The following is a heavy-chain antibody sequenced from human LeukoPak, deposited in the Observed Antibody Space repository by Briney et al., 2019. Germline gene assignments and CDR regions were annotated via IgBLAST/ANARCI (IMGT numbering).Heavy chain of an antibody. J-gene: IGHJ4*02. Sequence: GSLRLSCAASGFTFSGSAMHWVRQASGKGVGWVGRIRSKANSYATAYTASVKGRFTIYRDNSKNTAYLQMNSLKTEDTAVYYCTSRIVGATGLVDYWGQGTLVTVSS. D-gene: IGHD1-26*01. V-gene: IGHV3-73*01. CDR1: GFTFSGSA. CDR3: TSRIVGATGLVDY. CDR2: IRSKANSYAT.